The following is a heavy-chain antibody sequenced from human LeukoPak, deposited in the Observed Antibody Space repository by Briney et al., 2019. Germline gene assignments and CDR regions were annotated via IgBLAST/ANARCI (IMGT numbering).Heavy chain of an antibody. V-gene: IGHV3-30-3*01. CDR1: GFTFSSYA. CDR2: ISYDGSNK. J-gene: IGHJ4*01. Sequence: GGSLRLSCAASGFTFSSYAMRWVRQAPGKGLEWVAVISYDGSNKYYGDSVKGRFTISRDNYKNTLNLQMNSLRAEDTAGYWCACSDSRVTQNKLRYFDFWGHVALVTV. CDR3: ACSDSRVTQNKLRYFDF. D-gene: IGHD6-13*01.